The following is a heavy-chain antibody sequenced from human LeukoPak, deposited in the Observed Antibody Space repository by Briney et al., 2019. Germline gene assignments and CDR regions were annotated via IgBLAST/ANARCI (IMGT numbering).Heavy chain of an antibody. J-gene: IGHJ4*02. Sequence: GGSLRLSCAASGFTFSDYYMSWIRQAPGKGLEWVSYINSSGSTIYYADSVKGRFTISRDNAKNSLYLQMNSLRAEDTAVYYCARIREYYYDSSGYYYEDYWGQGTLVTVSS. D-gene: IGHD3-22*01. CDR3: ARIREYYYDSSGYYYEDY. CDR1: GFTFSDYY. V-gene: IGHV3-11*01. CDR2: INSSGSTI.